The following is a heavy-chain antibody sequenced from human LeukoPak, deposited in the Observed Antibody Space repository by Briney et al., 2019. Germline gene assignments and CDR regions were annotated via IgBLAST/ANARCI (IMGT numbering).Heavy chain of an antibody. V-gene: IGHV3-23*01. CDR1: GFTLRTNG. CDR3: AKLTAVRGVITH. CDR2: IDGGGDST. J-gene: IGHJ4*02. Sequence: GGSLRLSCAASGFTLRTNGMSWVRQAAGKGLEWVSTIDGGGDSTYYADSVKGRFTISRDSSKNTLYLQMNGLRGEDTGVYYCAKLTAVRGVITHWGQGTLVPISS. D-gene: IGHD3-10*01.